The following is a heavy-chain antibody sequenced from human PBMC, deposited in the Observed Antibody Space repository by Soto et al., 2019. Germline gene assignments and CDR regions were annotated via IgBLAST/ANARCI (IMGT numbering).Heavy chain of an antibody. Sequence: PGGSLRLSCAASGFTFSTFSMNWVRQAPGRGLEWISYISGGGRPISYADSVKGRFTISRDNAKNSLYLQMDSLTDEDTAVYYCARDLGWVFDSWGQGTLVTVSS. J-gene: IGHJ4*02. D-gene: IGHD6-19*01. CDR2: ISGGGRPI. CDR1: GFTFSTFS. V-gene: IGHV3-48*02. CDR3: ARDLGWVFDS.